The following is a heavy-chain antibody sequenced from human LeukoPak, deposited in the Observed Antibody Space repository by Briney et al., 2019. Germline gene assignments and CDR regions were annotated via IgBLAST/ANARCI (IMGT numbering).Heavy chain of an antibody. CDR3: ARDRSYYTFDY. D-gene: IGHD3-10*01. CDR1: GYSISTDYH. Sequence: SETLSHTCAVSGYSISTDYHWGWIRQPPGKGLEWIGSMHHSGSTYYNPSLKSRVTISVDTSKNQVSLKLNSVTAADTAVYYCARDRSYYTFDYWGQGTLVTVSA. J-gene: IGHJ4*02. CDR2: MHHSGST. V-gene: IGHV4-38-2*02.